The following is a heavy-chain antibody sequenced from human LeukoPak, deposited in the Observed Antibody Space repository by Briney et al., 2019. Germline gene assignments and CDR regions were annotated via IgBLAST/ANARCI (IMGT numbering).Heavy chain of an antibody. Sequence: SETLSLTCTVSGGSLSGHYWGWIRQPPGKGLECIGYIHSSEGTAHNASLKSRLTISLDTSKNQFSLTLSSVTAADTAVYYCARHVYGEGMVVWGKGTTVTVSS. CDR1: GGSLSGHY. CDR2: IHSSEGT. J-gene: IGHJ6*04. D-gene: IGHD4-17*01. V-gene: IGHV4-59*08. CDR3: ARHVYGEGMVV.